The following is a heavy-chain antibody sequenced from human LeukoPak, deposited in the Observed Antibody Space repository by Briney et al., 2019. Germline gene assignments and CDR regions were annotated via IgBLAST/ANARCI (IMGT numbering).Heavy chain of an antibody. J-gene: IGHJ4*02. CDR3: ARDPHVVVAIEAVVDY. D-gene: IGHD3-22*01. V-gene: IGHV3-21*01. Sequence: PGGSLRLSCAASGFTFSSYSMNWVRQAPGKGLEWVSSISSSSSYIYYADSVKGRFTISRDNAKNSLYLQMNSLRAEDTAVYYCARDPHVVVAIEAVVDYWGQGTLVTVSS. CDR1: GFTFSSYS. CDR2: ISSSSSYI.